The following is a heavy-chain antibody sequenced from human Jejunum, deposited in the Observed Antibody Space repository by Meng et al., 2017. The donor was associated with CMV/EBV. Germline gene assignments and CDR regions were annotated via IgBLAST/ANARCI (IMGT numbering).Heavy chain of an antibody. J-gene: IGHJ4*02. D-gene: IGHD1-26*01. V-gene: IGHV3-30*04. Sequence: CATSGFSLSKYMMHWVRQAPGKGLEWVALISYDGSSTVYVDSVRGRFTVSRDISRNTLYLQMDNLRPEDAAVYYCATYMYSYGDFWGQGTLVTVSS. CDR3: ATYMYSYGDF. CDR2: ISYDGSST. CDR1: GFSLSKYM.